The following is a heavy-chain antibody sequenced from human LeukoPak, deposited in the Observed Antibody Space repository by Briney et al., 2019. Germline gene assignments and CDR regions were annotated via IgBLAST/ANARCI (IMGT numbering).Heavy chain of an antibody. CDR1: GGSFSGYY. J-gene: IGHJ4*02. CDR2: INHSGST. Sequence: KPSETLSLTCAVYGGSFSGYYWSWIRQPPGKGLEWIGEINHSGSTNYNPSLKSRVTISVDTSKNQFSLKLSSVTAADTAVYYCARGRSYGCFSPGRNDYWGQGTLVTVSS. D-gene: IGHD5-18*01. V-gene: IGHV4-34*01. CDR3: ARGRSYGCFSPGRNDY.